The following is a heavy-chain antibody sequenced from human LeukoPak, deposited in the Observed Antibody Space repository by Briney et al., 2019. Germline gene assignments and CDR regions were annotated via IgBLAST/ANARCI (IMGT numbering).Heavy chain of an antibody. V-gene: IGHV4-59*08. CDR3: ARLRNGIDY. Sequence: SETLSLTCTASGGSISSYYWSWIRQPPGKGLEWIGYIYYSGSTNYNPSLKSRVTISVDTSKNQFSLKLSSVTAADTAVYYCARLRNGIDYWGQGTLVTVSS. CDR1: GGSISSYY. CDR2: IYYSGST. D-gene: IGHD1-1*01. J-gene: IGHJ4*02.